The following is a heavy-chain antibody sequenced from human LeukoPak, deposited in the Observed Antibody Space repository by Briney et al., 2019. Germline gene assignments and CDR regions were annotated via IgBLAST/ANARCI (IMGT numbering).Heavy chain of an antibody. J-gene: IGHJ4*02. Sequence: GGSLSLSCPASGFPFNSNYMSWVRQAPGKGLEWVSVIYSGGSTYYADSVKGRFTISRDNSKNTLYLQMNSLSAEDTAVYYCARGPLYSGSYWVDYWGQGTLVTVSS. V-gene: IGHV3-53*01. CDR1: GFPFNSNY. CDR2: IYSGGST. D-gene: IGHD1-26*01. CDR3: ARGPLYSGSYWVDY.